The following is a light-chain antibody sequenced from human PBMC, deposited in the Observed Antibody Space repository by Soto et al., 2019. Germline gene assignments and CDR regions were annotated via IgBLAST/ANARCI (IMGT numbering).Light chain of an antibody. CDR1: QSPLHRNGDDY. V-gene: IGKV2-28*01. CDR3: MQSLQPPRT. CDR2: MGS. J-gene: IGKJ2*01. Sequence: EIVMTQSPLSLPVTPGEPASLSCKSSQSPLHRNGDDYLDWYLQKPGQSPQLLIYMGSSRASGVPYRFSGSGYGTDFTLKISRVEAEDVGIYYCMQSLQPPRTFGQWTKLESK.